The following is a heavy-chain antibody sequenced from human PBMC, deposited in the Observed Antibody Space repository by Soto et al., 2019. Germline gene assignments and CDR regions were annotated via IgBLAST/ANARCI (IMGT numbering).Heavy chain of an antibody. Sequence: SETLSLTCTVSGGSISSYYWSWIRQPPGKGLEWIGYIYYSGSTNYNPSLKSRVTISVDTSKNQFSLKLSSVTAADTAVYYCARAIAPDYYFDYWGQGTLVTAPQ. CDR1: GGSISSYY. J-gene: IGHJ4*02. V-gene: IGHV4-59*01. CDR3: ARAIAPDYYFDY. CDR2: IYYSGST. D-gene: IGHD2-2*01.